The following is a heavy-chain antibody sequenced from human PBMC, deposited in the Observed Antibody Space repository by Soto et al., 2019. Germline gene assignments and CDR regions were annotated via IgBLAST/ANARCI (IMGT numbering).Heavy chain of an antibody. CDR1: GYTFTSYG. CDR2: ISAYNGNT. Sequence: GASVKVSCKASGYTFTSYGISWVRQAPGQGLEWMGWISAYNGNTNYAQKLQGRVTMTTDTSTSTAYMELRSLRSDDTAVYYCARFVYGQWLVSRWFDPWGQGTLVTVSS. D-gene: IGHD6-19*01. V-gene: IGHV1-18*01. J-gene: IGHJ5*02. CDR3: ARFVYGQWLVSRWFDP.